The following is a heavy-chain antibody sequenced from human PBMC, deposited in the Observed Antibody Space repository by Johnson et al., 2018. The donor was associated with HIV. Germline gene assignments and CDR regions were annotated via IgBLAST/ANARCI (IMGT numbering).Heavy chain of an antibody. V-gene: IGHV3-30*04. D-gene: IGHD6-19*01. CDR2: ISYDGSNK. Sequence: QVQLVESGGGVVQPGRYMRLSCAASGFTFSSYAMHWVRQAPGKGLEWVAVISYDGSNKYYADSVKGRFTISSENSKNTLYLQMKSLRAEDTAVYYCAKDDNLGVWYSDAFDVWGQGTVVTVSS. J-gene: IGHJ3*01. CDR3: AKDDNLGVWYSDAFDV. CDR1: GFTFSSYA.